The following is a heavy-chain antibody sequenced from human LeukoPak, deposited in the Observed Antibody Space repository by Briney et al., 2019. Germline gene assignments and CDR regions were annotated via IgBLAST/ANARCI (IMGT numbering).Heavy chain of an antibody. CDR3: ARSTTLWFGDRWFDP. CDR1: GGTSSSYA. V-gene: IGHV1-18*01. Sequence: ASVKVSCKASGGTSSSYAIGRVRQAPGQGLEWMGWISAYNGNTNYAQKLQGRVTMTTDTSTSTAYMELRSLRSDDTAVYYCARSTTLWFGDRWFDPWGQGTLVTVSS. CDR2: ISAYNGNT. D-gene: IGHD3-10*01. J-gene: IGHJ5*02.